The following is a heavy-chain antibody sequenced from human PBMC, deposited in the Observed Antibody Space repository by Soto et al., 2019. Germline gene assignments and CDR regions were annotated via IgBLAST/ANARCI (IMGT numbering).Heavy chain of an antibody. Sequence: EAPVKVSCKASGGTFSSYAISWVRQAPGQGLEWMGGIIPIFGTANYAQKFQGRVTITADESTSTAYMELSSLRSEDTAVYYCARGLTPRYYYDSSGYYFDYWGQGTLVTVSS. D-gene: IGHD3-22*01. CDR3: ARGLTPRYYYDSSGYYFDY. J-gene: IGHJ4*02. V-gene: IGHV1-69*13. CDR2: IIPIFGTA. CDR1: GGTFSSYA.